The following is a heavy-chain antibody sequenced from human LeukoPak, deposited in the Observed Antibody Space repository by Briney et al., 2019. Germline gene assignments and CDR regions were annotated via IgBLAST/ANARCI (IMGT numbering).Heavy chain of an antibody. V-gene: IGHV3-23*01. CDR1: EFTLNNYV. Sequence: AGGSLRLSCAASEFTLNNYVVTWVCQAPGKGLEWVSAISGGGFSTYYADSVKGRFAISRDNSKNTLFLQMNSLRAEDTAVYYCAKYYYDSSGYYITPPARAPDYWGQGTLVTVSS. CDR3: AKYYYDSSGYYITPPARAPDY. J-gene: IGHJ4*02. D-gene: IGHD3-22*01. CDR2: ISGGGFST.